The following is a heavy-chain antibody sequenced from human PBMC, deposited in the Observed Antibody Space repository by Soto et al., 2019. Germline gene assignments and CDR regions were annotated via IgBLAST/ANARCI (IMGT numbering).Heavy chain of an antibody. V-gene: IGHV4-31*03. D-gene: IGHD5-12*01. CDR2: IHHSGTT. Sequence: QVQLQESGPGLVKPSQTLSLTCTVSGDSVSSSSYCWSWIRQHPGKGLEWIGYIHHSGTTYYNPSLTSRITLSVDTSQNQCSRRLSSVTAADTAVYYCASGLGYKAWGQGTLVTVSS. CDR1: GDSVSSSSYC. CDR3: ASGLGYKA. J-gene: IGHJ5*02.